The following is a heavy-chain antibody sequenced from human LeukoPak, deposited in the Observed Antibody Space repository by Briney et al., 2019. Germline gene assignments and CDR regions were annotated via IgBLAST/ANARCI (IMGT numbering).Heavy chain of an antibody. J-gene: IGHJ3*02. CDR2: FAYSGTT. D-gene: IGHD6-19*01. V-gene: IGHV4-59*08. Sequence: SETLSLTCTVSDGSISSHYWSWIRQPPGKGLEWLGHFAYSGTTSYNASLKSRVTISVNTSKNQFPLTLTSVTAADTAVYYCARPHSSGWYGVYDIWGQGTMVTVSS. CDR3: ARPHSSGWYGVYDI. CDR1: DGSISSHY.